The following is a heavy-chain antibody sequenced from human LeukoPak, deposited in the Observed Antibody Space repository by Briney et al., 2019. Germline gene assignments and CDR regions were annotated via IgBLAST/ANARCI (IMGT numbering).Heavy chain of an antibody. Sequence: GGSLRLSCAASGFTFDDYGMSWVRQAPGKGLEWVSGINWNGGSTGYADSVKGRFTISRDNAKNSLYLQMNSLRAEDTAVYYCASGFTYYYGSGSSDWFDPWGQGTLVTVSS. CDR1: GFTFDDYG. CDR3: ASGFTYYYGSGSSDWFDP. V-gene: IGHV3-20*04. J-gene: IGHJ5*02. CDR2: INWNGGST. D-gene: IGHD3-10*01.